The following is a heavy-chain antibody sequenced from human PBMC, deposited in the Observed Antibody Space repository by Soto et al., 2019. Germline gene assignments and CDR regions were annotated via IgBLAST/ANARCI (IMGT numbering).Heavy chain of an antibody. CDR2: IGTAGDT. CDR3: AREAHYYDSSGYRPNGMDV. Sequence: GGSLRLSCAASGFTFSSYDTHWVRQATGKGLEWVSAIGTAGDTYYPGSVKGRFTISRENAKNSLYLQMNSLRAEDTAVYYCAREAHYYDSSGYRPNGMDVWGQGTTVTVSS. J-gene: IGHJ6*02. D-gene: IGHD3-22*01. CDR1: GFTFSSYD. V-gene: IGHV3-13*01.